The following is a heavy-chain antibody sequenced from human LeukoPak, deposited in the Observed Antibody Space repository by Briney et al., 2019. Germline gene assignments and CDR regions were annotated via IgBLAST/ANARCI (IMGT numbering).Heavy chain of an antibody. CDR3: AKEYCSSTSCYRNYYYMDV. Sequence: GGSLRLSCAASGFTSSSYGMHWVRQAPGKGLEWVAFIRYDGSNKYYADSVKGRFTISRDNSKNALYLQMNSLRAEDTAVYYCAKEYCSSTSCYRNYYYMDVWGKGTTVTVSS. V-gene: IGHV3-30*02. D-gene: IGHD2-2*01. J-gene: IGHJ6*03. CDR1: GFTSSSYG. CDR2: IRYDGSNK.